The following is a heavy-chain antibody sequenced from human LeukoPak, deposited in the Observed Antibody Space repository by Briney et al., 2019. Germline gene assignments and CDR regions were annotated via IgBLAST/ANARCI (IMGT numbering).Heavy chain of an antibody. Sequence: GGSLRLSCAASGFTFSSYAMSWVRQAPGKGLEWVSVISGSGGSTDYADSVKGRFTNSRDNSKNTLYLQMNSLRAEDTAVYYCATDREGDPSAYYLVGGQGTLITVSS. D-gene: IGHD3-22*01. CDR2: ISGSGGST. J-gene: IGHJ4*02. V-gene: IGHV3-23*01. CDR1: GFTFSSYA. CDR3: ATDREGDPSAYYLV.